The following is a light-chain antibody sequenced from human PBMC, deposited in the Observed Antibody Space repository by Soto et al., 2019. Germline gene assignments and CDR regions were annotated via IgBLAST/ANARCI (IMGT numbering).Light chain of an antibody. V-gene: IGLV2-14*01. CDR3: IPYTGGSTYV. CDR1: SSDIGGYKY. Sequence: QSAMPQPASVSGSPGQSITISCTGTSSDIGGYKYVSWYQQHPGKAPKLMIYDVSNRPSGVSNRFSGSKSGNTATLTISGLQGEDEAEYYCIPYTGGSTYVFGTGT. J-gene: IGLJ1*01. CDR2: DVS.